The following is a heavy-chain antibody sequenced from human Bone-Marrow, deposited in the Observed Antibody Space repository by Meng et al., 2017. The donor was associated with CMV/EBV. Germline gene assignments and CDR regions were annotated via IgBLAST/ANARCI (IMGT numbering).Heavy chain of an antibody. D-gene: IGHD4-11*01. V-gene: IGHV2-5*01. CDR3: AHIDPSSHGSNVDF. CDR2: IYWNDHK. CDR1: GFSLTTTGVV. J-gene: IGHJ4*02. Sequence: QNTLKECCPTLVKPTPTPTLSCTFSGFSLTTTGVVVAWIRQPPGQALEWLSLIYWNDHKNYSPSLKNRLTITKDPSNNQVVLTMTNMGPVDTATYYWAHIDPSSHGSNVDFWGQGALVTVSS.